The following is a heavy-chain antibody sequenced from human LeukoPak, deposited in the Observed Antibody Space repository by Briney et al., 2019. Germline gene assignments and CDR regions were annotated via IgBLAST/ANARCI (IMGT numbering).Heavy chain of an antibody. CDR1: GFTFSSYS. D-gene: IGHD2-2*02. J-gene: IGHJ5*02. CDR3: ARDTQYCSSTSCYKRNNWFDP. V-gene: IGHV3-48*02. CDR2: ISSSSSTI. Sequence: GGSLRLSCAASGFTFSSYSMNWVRRAPGKGLEWVSYISSSSSTIYYADSVKGRFTISRDNAKNSLYLQMSSLRDEDTAVYYCARDTQYCSSTSCYKRNNWFDPWGQGTLVTVSS.